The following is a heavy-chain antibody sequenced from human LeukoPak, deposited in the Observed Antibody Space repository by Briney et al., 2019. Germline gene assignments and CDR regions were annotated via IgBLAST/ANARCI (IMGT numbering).Heavy chain of an antibody. J-gene: IGHJ6*02. CDR1: GFTFDDYA. V-gene: IGHV3-9*01. CDR3: AKDANYYNYGMDV. CDR2: ISWNSGSI. Sequence: GGSLRLSCAASGFTFDDYAMHWVRQAPGKGLEWVSGISWNSGSIGYADSVKGRFTISRDNAKNSLYLQMNSLRAEDTALYYCAKDANYYNYGMDVWGQGTTVTVSS.